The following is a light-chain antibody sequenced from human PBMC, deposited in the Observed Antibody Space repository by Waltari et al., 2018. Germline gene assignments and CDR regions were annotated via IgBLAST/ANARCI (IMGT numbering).Light chain of an antibody. CDR1: QTISNY. CDR2: DAS. J-gene: IGKJ2*01. CDR3: QQYGSSPT. Sequence: EIVLTQSPGTLSLSPGERATLSCRASQTISNYLAWYQQKPGQAPRLLIYDASSRAIGIPDRCSGSGSGTDFTLTISRLEPEDFAMYYCQQYGSSPTFSQGTKLEIK. V-gene: IGKV3-20*01.